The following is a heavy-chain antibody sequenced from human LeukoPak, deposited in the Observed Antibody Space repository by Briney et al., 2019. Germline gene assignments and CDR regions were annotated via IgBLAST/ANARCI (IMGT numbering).Heavy chain of an antibody. J-gene: IGHJ5*02. CDR3: ATTGLLGDIP. CDR1: GFTFSTYW. D-gene: IGHD2-21*01. Sequence: GGSLRLSCAASGFTFSTYWMSWIRQAPGKGLGWLSYISKNGKTIYYADSVKGRFTISRDNARKSVYLQMNSLRAEDTAVYYCATTGLLGDIPWGQGTLVTVSS. CDR2: ISKNGKTI. V-gene: IGHV3-11*01.